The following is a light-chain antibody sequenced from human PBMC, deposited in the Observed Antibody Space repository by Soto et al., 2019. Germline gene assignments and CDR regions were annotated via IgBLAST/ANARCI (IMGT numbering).Light chain of an antibody. Sequence: EVVMTQSPVTLSVSPGESATLSCRASQGVRNNLACYQQRPGQAPRLLIYGASTRAAGIPARFSGSGSETEFTLTIRSLQSEDFAVYYCHQYNQWPLWTFGQGTKVDI. V-gene: IGKV3-15*01. CDR3: HQYNQWPLWT. CDR2: GAS. CDR1: QGVRNN. J-gene: IGKJ1*01.